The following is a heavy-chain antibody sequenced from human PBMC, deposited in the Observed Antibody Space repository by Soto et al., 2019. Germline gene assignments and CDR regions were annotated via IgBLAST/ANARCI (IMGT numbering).Heavy chain of an antibody. Sequence: QVQLQESGPGLVKPLQTLSLTCTVSGGSISSGGYFWSWIRQHPGTGLVSIGFIYYRGSTYYNPSLKSPVTISVDTSRNQVSLKMSSVTAADTAVYYCAREVAAPYYFYGMDVWGQGTTVTVSS. CDR1: GGSISSGGYF. J-gene: IGHJ6*02. V-gene: IGHV4-31*01. CDR2: IYYRGST. D-gene: IGHD1-26*01. CDR3: AREVAAPYYFYGMDV.